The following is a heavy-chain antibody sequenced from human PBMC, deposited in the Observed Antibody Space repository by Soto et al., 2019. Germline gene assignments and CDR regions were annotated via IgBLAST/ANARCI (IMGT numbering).Heavy chain of an antibody. CDR3: ARESEDLTSNFDY. J-gene: IGHJ4*02. Sequence: GGSLRLSCAASGFTFTRYSMNWVRQAPGKGLEWVSSISSTTNYIYHGDSMKGRFTISRDNGKNSLYLEIHSLRAEDTAVYYCARESEDLTSNFDYWGQGTLVTVSS. V-gene: IGHV3-21*06. CDR2: ISSTTNYI. CDR1: GFTFTRYS.